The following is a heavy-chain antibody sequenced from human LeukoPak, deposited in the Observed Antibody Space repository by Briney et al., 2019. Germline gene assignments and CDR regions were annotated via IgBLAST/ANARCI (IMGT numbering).Heavy chain of an antibody. D-gene: IGHD2-2*01. CDR2: ISTTGST. Sequence: PSETLSLTCTVSGAAISDYFWSWIRQPAGKDLEWIGRISTTGSTNYNPSLKSRVTISVDTSKNQFSLSLSSVTAADTAVYYCARSVAYCSSTNCQIGWFDPWGQGTLVTVSS. J-gene: IGHJ5*02. CDR1: GAAISDYF. CDR3: ARSVAYCSSTNCQIGWFDP. V-gene: IGHV4-4*07.